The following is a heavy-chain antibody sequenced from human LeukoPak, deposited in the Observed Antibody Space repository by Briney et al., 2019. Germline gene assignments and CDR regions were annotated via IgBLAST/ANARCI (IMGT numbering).Heavy chain of an antibody. CDR1: GFTFENYA. V-gene: IGHV3-9*01. Sequence: GGSLRLSCAASGFTFENYAMHWVRQVPGKGLEWISLISWNSGTIGYADSVKGRFTISRDNANNFLYLQMNSLRAEDTALYYCARAYKDRSLAGKKEFFQHWGQGTLVTVSS. D-gene: IGHD6-19*01. CDR2: ISWNSGTI. J-gene: IGHJ1*01. CDR3: ARAYKDRSLAGKKEFFQH.